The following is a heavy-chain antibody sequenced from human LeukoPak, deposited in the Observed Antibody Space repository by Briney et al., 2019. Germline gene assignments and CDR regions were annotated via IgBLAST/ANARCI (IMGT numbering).Heavy chain of an antibody. Sequence: GGSLRLSCAASGFTFSSYAMSWVRQAPGKGLEWVSAISGSGGSTYYADSVKGRFTISRDNSKNTLYLQMNSLRAEDTAVYYCAKDLGHSTAFNGMDVWGQGTTVTVSS. D-gene: IGHD2/OR15-2a*01. CDR1: GFTFSSYA. CDR2: ISGSGGST. V-gene: IGHV3-23*01. J-gene: IGHJ6*02. CDR3: AKDLGHSTAFNGMDV.